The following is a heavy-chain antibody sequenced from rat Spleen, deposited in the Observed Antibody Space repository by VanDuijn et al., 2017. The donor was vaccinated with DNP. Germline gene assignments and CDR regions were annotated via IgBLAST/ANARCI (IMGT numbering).Heavy chain of an antibody. CDR1: GYSITTNY. J-gene: IGHJ3*01. D-gene: IGHD1-2*01. CDR3: ARSDSYGFPY. V-gene: IGHV3-1*01. Sequence: EVQLQESGPGLVKPSQSLSLTCSVTGYSITTNYWAWIRKFPGNKMEWMGYINSEGNTRYNSALRSQISITRDTSKNQFFLQLTSVTSEDTATYYCARSDSYGFPYWGQGTLVTVSS. CDR2: INSEGNT.